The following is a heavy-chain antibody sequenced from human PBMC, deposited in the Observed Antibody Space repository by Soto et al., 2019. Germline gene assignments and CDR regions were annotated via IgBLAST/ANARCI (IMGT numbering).Heavy chain of an antibody. CDR3: ARLELGKLDP. V-gene: IGHV4-30-4*01. J-gene: IGHJ5*02. D-gene: IGHD1-7*01. CDR2: IYYSGST. Sequence: QVQLQESGPGLVKPSQTLSLTCTVSGGSISSRDYYWSWIRQPPGKGLEWIGYIYYSGSTSYNPSLKSRGTISVDRSKNQFSLRLTSVTAADTAVYYCARLELGKLDPWGQGTLVTVSS. CDR1: GGSISSRDYY.